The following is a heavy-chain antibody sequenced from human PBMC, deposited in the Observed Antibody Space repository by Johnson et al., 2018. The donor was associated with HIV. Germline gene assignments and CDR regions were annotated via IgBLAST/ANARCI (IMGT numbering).Heavy chain of an antibody. CDR1: GFTFSNYG. V-gene: IGHV3-33*06. Sequence: QEQLVESGGGVVQPGRSLRLSCAASGFTFSNYGMHWVRQAPGKGLEWVAVIWFDGNNKHYSDSVKGRFTISRDNSNNILYLQMNSLRVEDTAVYYCAKVDVATAAGCVALDIWGPGTMVTVS. D-gene: IGHD6-13*01. CDR2: IWFDGNNK. J-gene: IGHJ3*02. CDR3: AKVDVATAAGCVALDI.